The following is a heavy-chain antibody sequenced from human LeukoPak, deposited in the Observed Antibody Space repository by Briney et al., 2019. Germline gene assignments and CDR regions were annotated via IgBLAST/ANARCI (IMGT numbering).Heavy chain of an antibody. CDR1: GYTFTGYY. V-gene: IGHV1-2*02. J-gene: IGHJ3*02. CDR3: ARSLRYNWNRGAFDI. D-gene: IGHD1-20*01. Sequence: ASVTVSCKSSGYTFTGYYMHWVRQAPGQGLEWMGWINPNSGGTNLPQKFQGRVTITRDTSLSAAYMEPNRLRSDDTAGCLLARSLRYNWNRGAFDIWGQGTMVSVSS. CDR2: INPNSGGT.